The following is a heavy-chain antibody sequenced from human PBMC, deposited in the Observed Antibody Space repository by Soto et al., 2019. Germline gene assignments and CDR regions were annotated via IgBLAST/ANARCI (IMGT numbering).Heavy chain of an antibody. Sequence: PGGSLRLSCSASGFTSSNFGMSWVRQAPGEGLEWVSTISGSGTITYYADSVKGRFTIAGDNSRNTVFLQMNGLRVEDTAVYYCAKRGAGRGSGFDYWGQGTLVTVSS. V-gene: IGHV3-23*01. CDR1: GFTSSNFG. D-gene: IGHD1-1*01. CDR2: ISGSGTIT. CDR3: AKRGAGRGSGFDY. J-gene: IGHJ4*02.